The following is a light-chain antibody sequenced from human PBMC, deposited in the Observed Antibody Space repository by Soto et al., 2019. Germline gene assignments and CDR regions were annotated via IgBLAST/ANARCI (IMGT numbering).Light chain of an antibody. CDR2: SNN. Sequence: QLVLTQPPSASGTPGQRVTISCSGSSSNIGSNTVNWYQQLPGTAPKLLIYSNNQRPSGVPVRFSGSKSGTSASLAISGLQSEDEADYYCAAWDDSLNGLYVFGTGTKLTVL. V-gene: IGLV1-44*01. J-gene: IGLJ1*01. CDR1: SSNIGSNT. CDR3: AAWDDSLNGLYV.